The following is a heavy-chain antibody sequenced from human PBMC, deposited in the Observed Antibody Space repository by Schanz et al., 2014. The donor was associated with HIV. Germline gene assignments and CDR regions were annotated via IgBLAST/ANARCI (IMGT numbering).Heavy chain of an antibody. CDR2: ISYDGTNK. CDR3: AKPEYDSRGNSQSHFDY. Sequence: QVQLVESGGGVVRPGRSLRLSCAASGFTFSSFGMHWVRQAPGKGLEWVAVISYDGTNKKFADSVKGRFTISRDNSKNTLYLQMNSLRTEDTAVYYCAKPEYDSRGNSQSHFDYWGQGTLVTVSS. D-gene: IGHD3-22*01. J-gene: IGHJ4*02. V-gene: IGHV3-30*18. CDR1: GFTFSSFG.